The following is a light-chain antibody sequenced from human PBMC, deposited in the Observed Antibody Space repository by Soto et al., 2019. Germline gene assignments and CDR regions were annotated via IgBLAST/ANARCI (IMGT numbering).Light chain of an antibody. Sequence: EIVMTQSPATLSVSPGERATLSCRASQSVRNNLAWYQQKPGQAPRLLIYGASTRSTGIPARFSGSGSGTEFTLTISSLQSEDFAVYYCQQYYNWPPRYTFGQGTKLEI. V-gene: IGKV3-15*01. CDR3: QQYYNWPPRYT. CDR2: GAS. J-gene: IGKJ2*01. CDR1: QSVRNN.